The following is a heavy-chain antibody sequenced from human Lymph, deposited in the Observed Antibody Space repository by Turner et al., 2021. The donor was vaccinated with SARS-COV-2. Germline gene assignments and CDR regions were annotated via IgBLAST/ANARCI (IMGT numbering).Heavy chain of an antibody. D-gene: IGHD3-3*01. CDR1: GFTFSSYA. CDR2: ISGSGGST. J-gene: IGHJ4*02. V-gene: IGHV3-23*01. Sequence: EVQLLESGGGLVQPGGSPRLSCAASGFTFSSYAMSWVRQAPGKGLEWVSTISGSGGSTYYADSVKGRFTISRDNSKNTLYLQMNSLRAEDTAVYYCAKTDSFLEWLFFDYWGQGTLVTVSS. CDR3: AKTDSFLEWLFFDY.